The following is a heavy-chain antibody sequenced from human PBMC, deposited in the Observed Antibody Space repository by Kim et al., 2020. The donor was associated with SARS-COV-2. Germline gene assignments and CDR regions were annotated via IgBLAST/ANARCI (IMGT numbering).Heavy chain of an antibody. J-gene: IGHJ6*02. Sequence: ASVKVSCKASGYTFTSYYMHWVRQAPGQGLEWMGIINPSGGSTSYAQKFQGRVTMTRDTSTSTVYMELSSLRSEDTAVYYCAREGYSSSWYVRYGMDVWGQGTTVTVSS. CDR1: GYTFTSYY. D-gene: IGHD6-13*01. CDR2: INPSGGST. V-gene: IGHV1-46*01. CDR3: AREGYSSSWYVRYGMDV.